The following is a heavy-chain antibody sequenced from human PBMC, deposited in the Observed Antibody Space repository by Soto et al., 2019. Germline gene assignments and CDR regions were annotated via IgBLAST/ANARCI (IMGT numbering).Heavy chain of an antibody. Sequence: QVQLVQSGAEVKKPGSSVKVSCKASGGTFSSYAISWVRQAPGQGLEWMGGIIPIFGTANYAQKFQGRVTITADESTSTAYMELSSLRSEDTAVYYCARGSMITFAADSNWFDPWGQGTLVTVSS. V-gene: IGHV1-69*12. CDR2: IIPIFGTA. CDR1: GGTFSSYA. D-gene: IGHD3-16*01. CDR3: ARGSMITFAADSNWFDP. J-gene: IGHJ5*02.